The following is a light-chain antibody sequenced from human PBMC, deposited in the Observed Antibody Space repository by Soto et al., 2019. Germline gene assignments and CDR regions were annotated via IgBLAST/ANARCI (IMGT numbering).Light chain of an antibody. J-gene: IGKJ4*01. V-gene: IGKV3-20*01. Sequence: EFVLTQSPATLSLSPGERATLSCRASQSVSSYLAWYQQKPGQAPRLLIYGASSRATGIPDRFSGSGSGTDFTLTISRLEPEDFAAYYCQQYGSSPRLTFGGGTKVDIK. CDR1: QSVSSY. CDR2: GAS. CDR3: QQYGSSPRLT.